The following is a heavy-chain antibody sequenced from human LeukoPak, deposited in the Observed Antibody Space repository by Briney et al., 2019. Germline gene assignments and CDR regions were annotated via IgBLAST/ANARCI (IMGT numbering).Heavy chain of an antibody. Sequence: GGSLRLSCAASGFTFSSYGMHWVRQAPGKGLEWVAVISYDGSNKYYADSVKGRLTISRDNSKNTLYLQMNSLRAGDTAVYYCAKSSGGSCYCYYYMDVWGKGTTVTVSS. D-gene: IGHD2-15*01. CDR3: AKSSGGSCYCYYYMDV. CDR1: GFTFSSYG. J-gene: IGHJ6*03. CDR2: ISYDGSNK. V-gene: IGHV3-30*18.